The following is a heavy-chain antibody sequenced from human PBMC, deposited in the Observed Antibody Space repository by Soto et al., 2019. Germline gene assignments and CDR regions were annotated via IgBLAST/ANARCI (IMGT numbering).Heavy chain of an antibody. Sequence: ASVKVSCKASGGTFSSYAISWVRQAPGQGLEWMGWISAYNGNTNYAQKLQGRVTMTTDTSTSTAYMELRSLRSDDTAVYYCARDRLRYCSSTSCRSFDYWGQGTLVTVSS. V-gene: IGHV1-18*01. D-gene: IGHD2-2*01. CDR2: ISAYNGNT. CDR3: ARDRLRYCSSTSCRSFDY. CDR1: GGTFSSYA. J-gene: IGHJ4*02.